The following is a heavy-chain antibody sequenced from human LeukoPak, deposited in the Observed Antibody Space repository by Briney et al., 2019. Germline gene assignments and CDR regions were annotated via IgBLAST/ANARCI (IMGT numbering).Heavy chain of an antibody. CDR2: IYYSAST. V-gene: IGHV4-61*01. CDR3: ARGSRGYSYG. Sequence: TETLSLTCTVSGGSVSSGSYYWSWIRQPPGKGLEWIGYIYYSASTNYNPSLKSRVTISVDTSNNQFSLKLSSVTAADTAVYYCARGSRGYSYGWGQGTLVTVSS. CDR1: GGSVSSGSYY. D-gene: IGHD5-18*01. J-gene: IGHJ4*02.